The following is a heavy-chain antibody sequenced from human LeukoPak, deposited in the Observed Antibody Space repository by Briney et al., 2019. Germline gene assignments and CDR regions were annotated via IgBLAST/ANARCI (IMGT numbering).Heavy chain of an antibody. D-gene: IGHD4-4*01. CDR2: IYTSGST. CDR3: ARGDDYSSIADY. CDR1: GGSISSYY. V-gene: IGHV4-4*07. Sequence: PSETLSLTCTVSGGSISSYYWSWIRQPAGKGLGWIGRIYTSGSTNYNPSLKSRVTMSVDTSKNQFSLKLSSVTAADTAVYYCARGDDYSSIADYWGQGTLVTVSS. J-gene: IGHJ4*02.